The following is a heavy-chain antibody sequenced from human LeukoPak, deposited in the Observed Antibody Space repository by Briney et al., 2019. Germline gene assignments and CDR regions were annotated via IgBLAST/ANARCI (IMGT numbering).Heavy chain of an antibody. CDR2: ISWNSGSI. Sequence: GGSLRLSCAASGFTFDDYAMHWVRQAPGKGLEWVSGISWNSGSIGCADSVKGRFTISRDNAKNSLYLQMNSLRAEDMALYYCARTFYYYYYMDVWGKGTTVTVSS. D-gene: IGHD2-2*01. V-gene: IGHV3-9*03. CDR1: GFTFDDYA. J-gene: IGHJ6*03. CDR3: ARTFYYYYYMDV.